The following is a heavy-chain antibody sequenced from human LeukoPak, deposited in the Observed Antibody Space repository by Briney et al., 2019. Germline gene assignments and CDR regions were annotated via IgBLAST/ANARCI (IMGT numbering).Heavy chain of an antibody. V-gene: IGHV4-39*01. CDR3: ARHWVVTPNY. CDR2: IYYSGSA. J-gene: IGHJ4*02. Sequence: PSETLSLTCIVSGGSISNSSYYWGWIRQPPGKXXXWIGSIYYSGSAYYNPSLKSRVTISVDTSKNQFSLKLTSVTAADTAVYYCARHWVVTPNYWGQGTLVTVSS. D-gene: IGHD4-23*01. CDR1: GGSISNSSYY.